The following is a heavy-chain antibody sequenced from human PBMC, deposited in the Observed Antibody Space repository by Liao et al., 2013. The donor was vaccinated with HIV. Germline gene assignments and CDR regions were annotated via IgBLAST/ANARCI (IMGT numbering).Heavy chain of an antibody. CDR2: IYTSGST. CDR3: ARLTGDDAFDI. CDR1: GGSISSGSYY. J-gene: IGHJ3*02. D-gene: IGHD7-27*01. V-gene: IGHV4-61*02. Sequence: QVQLQQWGAGLLKPSQTLSLTCTVSGGSISSGSYYWSWIRQPAGKGLEWIGRIYTSGSTNYNPSLKSRATISVDTSKNQFSLKLSSVTAADTAMYYCARLTGDDAFDIWGQGTMVTVSS.